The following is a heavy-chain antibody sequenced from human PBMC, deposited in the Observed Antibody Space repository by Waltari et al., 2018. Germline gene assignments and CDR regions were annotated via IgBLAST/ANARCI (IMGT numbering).Heavy chain of an antibody. CDR1: GHSFRGHQ. CDR3: ARGGYSYGYGMDV. D-gene: IGHD5-12*01. V-gene: IGHV1-2*04. J-gene: IGHJ6*02. Sequence: VQLVQSGAEVKHLGAAVRVSCQASGHSFRGHQMHWVRQAPGQGLAWVGWSSPNNGDTNYAQRFQGWVTMTSDSSISTAYMELNRLRSDDTAVYYCARGGYSYGYGMDVWGQGTTVIVSS. CDR2: SSPNNGDT.